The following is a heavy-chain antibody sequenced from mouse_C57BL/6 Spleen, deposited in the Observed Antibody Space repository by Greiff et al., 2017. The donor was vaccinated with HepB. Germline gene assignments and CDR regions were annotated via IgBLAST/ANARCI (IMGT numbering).Heavy chain of an antibody. CDR3: TPICYGYHYAMDY. D-gene: IGHD2-2*01. J-gene: IGHJ4*01. Sequence: EVKVEESGGGLVQTGGTMKHACAASGFIFSDAWMDWVRQSPEKGLEWVAEIRDKANNHATYYVESVKGRFTISRDDSKSSVYLQMNSLRAEDTGIYYCTPICYGYHYAMDYWGQGTSVTVSS. V-gene: IGHV6-6*01. CDR2: IRDKANNHAT. CDR1: GFIFSDAW.